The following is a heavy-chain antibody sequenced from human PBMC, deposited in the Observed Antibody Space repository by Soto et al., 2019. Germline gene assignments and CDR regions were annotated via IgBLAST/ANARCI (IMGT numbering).Heavy chain of an antibody. CDR3: ARLLGDRNEHLYYYYMDV. D-gene: IGHD2-21*01. CDR2: IYYSGST. Sequence: SETLSLTCTVSGGSISSYYWSWIRQPPGKGLEWIGYIYYSGSTNYNPSLKSRVTISVDTSKNQFSLKLSSVTAADTAVYYCARLLGDRNEHLYYYYMDVWGKGTTVTVSS. CDR1: GGSISSYY. V-gene: IGHV4-59*01. J-gene: IGHJ6*03.